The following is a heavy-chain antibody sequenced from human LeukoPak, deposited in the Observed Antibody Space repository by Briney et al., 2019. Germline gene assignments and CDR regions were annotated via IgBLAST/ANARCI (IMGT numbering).Heavy chain of an antibody. CDR1: GFAFSKYW. CDR2: INNDGSAT. CDR3: VRAGHQDYYYFDL. V-gene: IGHV3-74*01. J-gene: IGHJ2*01. Sequence: GGSLRLSCAASGFAFSKYWIHWVRQRPGEGLMWVSRINNDGSATVYADSVRGRFTISRDNDENTVYLQMSSLRSEDTAVYYCVRAGHQDYYYFDLWGRGTLVSVSS.